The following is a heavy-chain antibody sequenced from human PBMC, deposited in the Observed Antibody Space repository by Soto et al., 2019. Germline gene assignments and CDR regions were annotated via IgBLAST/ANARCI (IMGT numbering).Heavy chain of an antibody. D-gene: IGHD1-26*01. CDR1: GFTFRNYD. V-gene: IGHV3-30-3*01. J-gene: IGHJ6*02. CDR3: ARGGRYRENYYFGMDV. CDR2: IFYDGSSE. Sequence: PGGSLRLSCAASGFTFRNYDMNWVRQAPGKGLEWVAIIFYDGSSESYGDSVKGRFTISRDNAKNTLYLHMDSLRAEDTAVYYCARGGRYRENYYFGMDVWGQGTTVTVSS.